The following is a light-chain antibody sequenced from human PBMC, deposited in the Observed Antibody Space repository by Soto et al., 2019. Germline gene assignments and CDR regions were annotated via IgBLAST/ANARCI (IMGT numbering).Light chain of an antibody. Sequence: QSALTQPPSASGSPGQSVTISCTGTSSDVGGYNYVSWYQQHPGEAPKLMIYEVSKRPSGVPDRFSGSKSGNTAPLTVSGLQAEDEADYYCSSYAGSNNLGVFGGGTKVTVL. CDR1: SSDVGGYNY. CDR2: EVS. V-gene: IGLV2-8*01. CDR3: SSYAGSNNLGV. J-gene: IGLJ2*01.